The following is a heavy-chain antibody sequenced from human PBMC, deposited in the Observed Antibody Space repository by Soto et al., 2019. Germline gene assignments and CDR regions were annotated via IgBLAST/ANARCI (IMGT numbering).Heavy chain of an antibody. CDR2: ISGSGGST. CDR1: GFTFSSYA. V-gene: IGHV3-23*01. J-gene: IGHJ5*02. Sequence: GASVKVSCAASGFTFSSYAMSWVRQAPGKGLGWVSAISGSGGSTYYADSVKGRFTISRDNSKNTLYLQMNSLRAEDTAVYYCVKDLMIVRGWFDPWGQGTLVTVSS. D-gene: IGHD3-22*01. CDR3: VKDLMIVRGWFDP.